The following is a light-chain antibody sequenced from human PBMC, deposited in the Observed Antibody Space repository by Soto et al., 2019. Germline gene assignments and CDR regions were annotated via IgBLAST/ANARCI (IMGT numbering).Light chain of an antibody. J-gene: IGKJ4*01. CDR1: QSVSIRV. Sequence: EIVLTQSPGTLSVSPGERVTLSCRASQSVSIRVLAWHQQKPGQAPRLVLYGASIRATGIPDRFSGSGSGTDFTLTINRLEPEDYAVYYCQQYGGSPPLTFGGGTKVEIK. CDR2: GAS. V-gene: IGKV3-20*01. CDR3: QQYGGSPPLT.